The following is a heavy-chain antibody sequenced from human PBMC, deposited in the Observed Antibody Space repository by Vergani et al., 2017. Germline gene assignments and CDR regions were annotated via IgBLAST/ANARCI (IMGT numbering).Heavy chain of an antibody. CDR3: AKGGGGYYGSGSYYAFDY. CDR1: GFTFSSYA. CDR2: ISGSGGST. V-gene: IGHV3-23*04. Sequence: EVQLVESGGGLVQPGGSLRLSCAASGFTFSSYAMSWVRQAPGKGLEWVSAISGSGGSTYYADSVKGRFTISRDNSKNTLYLQMNSLRAEDTAVYYCAKGGGGYYGSGSYYAFDYWGQGTLVTVSS. D-gene: IGHD3-10*01. J-gene: IGHJ4*02.